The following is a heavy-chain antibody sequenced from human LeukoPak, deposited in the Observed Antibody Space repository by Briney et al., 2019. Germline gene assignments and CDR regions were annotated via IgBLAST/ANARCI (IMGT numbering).Heavy chain of an antibody. J-gene: IGHJ6*02. CDR3: ARDGGYQRIFYYYYYGMDV. V-gene: IGHV3-74*01. Sequence: GGSLRLSCAASGFTFSSYWMHWVRQAPGKGLVWVSRINSDGSGTSYADSVKGRFTISRDNAKNTLYLQMNSLRAEDTAVYYCARDGGYQRIFYYYYYGMDVWGQGTTVTVSS. CDR1: GFTFSSYW. CDR2: INSDGSGT. D-gene: IGHD3-22*01.